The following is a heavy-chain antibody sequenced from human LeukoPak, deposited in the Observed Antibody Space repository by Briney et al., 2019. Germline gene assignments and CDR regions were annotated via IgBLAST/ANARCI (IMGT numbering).Heavy chain of an antibody. CDR3: AKDLGGYCSSTSCYEVY. Sequence: GGSLRLSCVASGFTFSNHAMTWVRQAPGKGLEWVSAITGSGPTTYYVDSVKGRFTISRDNSKNTLYLQMNSLRAEDTAVYYCAKDLGGYCSSTSCYEVYWGQGTLVTVSS. CDR1: GFTFSNHA. D-gene: IGHD2-2*01. CDR2: ITGSGPTT. J-gene: IGHJ4*02. V-gene: IGHV3-23*01.